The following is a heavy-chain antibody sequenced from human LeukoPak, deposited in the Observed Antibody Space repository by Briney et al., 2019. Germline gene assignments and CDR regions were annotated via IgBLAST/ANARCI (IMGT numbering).Heavy chain of an antibody. V-gene: IGHV3-15*01. CDR2: IKSKTDGGTT. CDR1: GLSFSHAW. J-gene: IGHJ6*03. CDR3: TGISGRGWRGAHGWYYYKDG. D-gene: IGHD6-19*01. Sequence: GGSLRLSCAASGLSFSHAWMSWVRHAPGKGLEWVGLIKSKTDGGTTDYAAAVKGRFAISRDDSRTTMYLQLNSLTTEGQALYYCTGISGRGWRGAHGWYYYKDGWGKGTTVTVSS.